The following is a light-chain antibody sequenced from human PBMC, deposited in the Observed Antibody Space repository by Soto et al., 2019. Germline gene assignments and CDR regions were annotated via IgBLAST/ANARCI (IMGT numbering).Light chain of an antibody. CDR1: QSISRW. V-gene: IGKV1-5*01. CDR2: DAS. CDR3: QNYKNYLTWP. Sequence: DIQMTQSPSTLSASVGDRVTITCRASQSISRWLAWYQQKPGKAHKVLIWDASTLERGVPSRFSGSGSGKKFPLTITTLQLNVFATYYSQNYKNYLTWPFGKGTKV. J-gene: IGKJ1*01.